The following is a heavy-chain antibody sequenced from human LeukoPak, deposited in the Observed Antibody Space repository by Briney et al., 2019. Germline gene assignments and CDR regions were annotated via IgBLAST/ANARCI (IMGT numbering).Heavy chain of an antibody. V-gene: IGHV3-7*01. CDR3: ARDLVLSRSVGASEKIDY. J-gene: IGHJ4*02. CDR2: IKEDGSQK. CDR1: GFTVSSNY. Sequence: PGGSLRLSCAASGFTVSSNYMSWVRQAPGKGLEWVANIKEDGSQKYYVDSVKGRFTISRDNARNSLYLQMNSLRAEDTAVYYCARDLVLSRSVGASEKIDYWGQGTLVTVSS. D-gene: IGHD1-26*01.